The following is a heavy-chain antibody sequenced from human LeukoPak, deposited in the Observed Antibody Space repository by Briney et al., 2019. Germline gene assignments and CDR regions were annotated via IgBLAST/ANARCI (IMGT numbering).Heavy chain of an antibody. V-gene: IGHV3-53*04. CDR3: ARVLGYDSSGYYRGYFDY. D-gene: IGHD3-22*01. CDR1: GFTVSNNY. CDR2: IYSAGTT. Sequence: GGSLRLSCAASGFTVSNNYMSWVRQAPGKGLEWVSVIYSAGTTYYADSVKGRFTISRQNPENTLFLQMNSLRAEDTAVYYRARVLGYDSSGYYRGYFDYWGQGTLVTVSS. J-gene: IGHJ4*02.